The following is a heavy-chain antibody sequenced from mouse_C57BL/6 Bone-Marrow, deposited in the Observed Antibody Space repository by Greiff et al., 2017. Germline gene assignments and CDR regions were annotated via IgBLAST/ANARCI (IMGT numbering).Heavy chain of an antibody. CDR2: IYPRSGNT. CDR3: ARWGGSGGYFDD. CDR1: GYTFTSYG. Sequence: VQLQQSGAELARPGASVKLSCKASGYTFTSYGISWVKQRTGQGLEWIGEIYPRSGNTYYNEKFKGKATLTADKSSSTAYMELRSLTSEDSAVYFCARWGGSGGYFDDWGQGTTLTVSS. J-gene: IGHJ2*01. D-gene: IGHD1-1*01. V-gene: IGHV1-81*01.